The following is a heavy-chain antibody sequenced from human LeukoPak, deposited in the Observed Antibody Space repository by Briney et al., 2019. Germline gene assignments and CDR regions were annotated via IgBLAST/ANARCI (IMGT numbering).Heavy chain of an antibody. CDR2: ISYDGSNK. Sequence: GRSLRLSCAASGFTFSSYGMHWARQAPGKGLEWVAVISYDGSNKYYADSVKGRFTISRDNSKNTLYLQMNSLRAEDTAVYYCAKDHGGIAIWGQGTMVTVSS. CDR1: GFTFSSYG. V-gene: IGHV3-30*18. J-gene: IGHJ3*02. D-gene: IGHD6-13*01. CDR3: AKDHGGIAI.